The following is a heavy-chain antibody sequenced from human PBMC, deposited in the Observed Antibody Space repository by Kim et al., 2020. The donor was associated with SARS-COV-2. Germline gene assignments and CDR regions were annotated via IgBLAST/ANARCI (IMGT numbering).Heavy chain of an antibody. CDR3: ATDQPRGSGRYFVLGA. CDR1: GFTFRSYA. J-gene: IGHJ5*01. Sequence: GGSMRHSCAASGFTFRSYAISLVRQAPGKGMEWVSVIYAGDSRTFSADSVKGRFTISRDNSKNTMYLQMNSLRAKDTAVYYCATDQPRGSGRYFVLGAWG. V-gene: IGHV3-23*03. D-gene: IGHD3-10*01. CDR2: IYAGDSRT.